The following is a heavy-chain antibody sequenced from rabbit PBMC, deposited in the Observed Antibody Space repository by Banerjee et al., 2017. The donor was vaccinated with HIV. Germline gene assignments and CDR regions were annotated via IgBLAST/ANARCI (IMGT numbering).Heavy chain of an antibody. CDR3: ARSPYVTYAYDGYGYPTYFNL. V-gene: IGHV1S45*01. CDR1: GFSFSSDYW. Sequence: QEQLEESGGDLVKPEGSLTLTCTASGFSFSSDYWICWVRQAPGKGLEWIACIYAGSSGSTYYASWAKGRFSISKTSSTTVTLQMTSLTAADTATYFCARSPYVTYAYDGYGYPTYFNLWGQGTLVTVS. D-gene: IGHD6-1*01. J-gene: IGHJ4*01. CDR2: IYAGSSGST.